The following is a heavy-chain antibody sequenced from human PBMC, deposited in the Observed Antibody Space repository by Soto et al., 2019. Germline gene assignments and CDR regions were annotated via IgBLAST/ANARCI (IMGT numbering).Heavy chain of an antibody. CDR1: GFTFDDYG. CDR3: AGGQRWLVSGGFDY. J-gene: IGHJ4*02. D-gene: IGHD6-19*01. V-gene: IGHV3-20*04. CDR2: INWNGGST. Sequence: GGSLRLSCAASGFTFDDYGMSWVRQAPGKGLEWVSGINWNGGSTGYADSVKGRFTISRDNAKNSLYLQMNSLSAEDAALYYCAGGQRWLVSGGFDYWGQGTLVTVSS.